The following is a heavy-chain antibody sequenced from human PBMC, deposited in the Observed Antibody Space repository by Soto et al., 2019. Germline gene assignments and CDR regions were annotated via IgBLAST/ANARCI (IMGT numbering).Heavy chain of an antibody. CDR2: INPRVGST. D-gene: IGHD4-4*01. CDR3: ARAQSCADYSNYNYYMDV. CDR1: GYTFTSYF. Sequence: QVQLVQSGAEVKKPGASVKVSCRASGYTFTSYFMHWVRQAPGQGLEWMGIINPRVGSTTYAEKFRGRVTMTRDSSTGTVYMELSSLRSEDTAVYHCARAQSCADYSNYNYYMDVWGKGTTVTVSS. J-gene: IGHJ6*03. V-gene: IGHV1-46*01.